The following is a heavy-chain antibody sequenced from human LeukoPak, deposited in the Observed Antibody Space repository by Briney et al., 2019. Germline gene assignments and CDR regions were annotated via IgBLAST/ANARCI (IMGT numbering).Heavy chain of an antibody. CDR2: ISYDGSNK. CDR3: AKGGPYYDILTGRFDS. D-gene: IGHD3-9*01. J-gene: IGHJ4*02. CDR1: GFTFSSYG. V-gene: IGHV3-30*18. Sequence: GGSLRLSCAASGFTFSSYGMHWVRQAPGTGLEGVAVISYDGSNKYYADSVKGRFTISRDNSKNTLHLQMNSLRAEDTAVYYCAKGGPYYDILTGRFDSWGQGTLVTVSS.